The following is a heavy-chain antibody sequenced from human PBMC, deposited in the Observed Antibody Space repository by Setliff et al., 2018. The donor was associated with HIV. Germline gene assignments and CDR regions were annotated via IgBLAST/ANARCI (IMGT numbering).Heavy chain of an antibody. D-gene: IGHD2-15*01. Sequence: SETLSLTCTVAVGSIRTGSYYWSWVRQPAGRGLEWIGRIYTSGSTNYNPSLKSRVTMSVDTSKNQFSLNLTSVTAADASVYYCARGGFVGFDYLGQGTLVTVSS. V-gene: IGHV4-61*02. CDR3: ARGGFVGFDY. CDR1: VGSIRTGSYY. J-gene: IGHJ4*02. CDR2: IYTSGST.